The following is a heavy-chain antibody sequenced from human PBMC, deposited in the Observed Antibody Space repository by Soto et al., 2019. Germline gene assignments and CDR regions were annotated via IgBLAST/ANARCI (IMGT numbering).Heavy chain of an antibody. V-gene: IGHV4-34*01. CDR2: INHSGST. J-gene: IGHJ4*02. CDR1: GGSFSGYY. Sequence: QVQLQQWGAGLLKPSETLSLTCAVYGGSFSGYYWSWIRQPPGKGLEWIGEINHSGSTNYNPSLKSRVTISVDTSKNQFSLKLSSVTAADTAVYYCASGPVLYYWGQGTLVTVSS. CDR3: ASGPVLYY. D-gene: IGHD3-16*01.